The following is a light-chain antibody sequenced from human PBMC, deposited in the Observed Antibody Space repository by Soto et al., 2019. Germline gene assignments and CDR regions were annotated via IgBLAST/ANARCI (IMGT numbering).Light chain of an antibody. J-gene: IGKJ4*01. CDR3: EQYDKSIT. Sequence: EFVLTQSPGTLSLSPGERATLSCRASQSVSSSYLAWYQQKPGQAPRLLIYGASSRATGIPDRFSGSGSGTDFTLTINRLEPEDFAVYYCEQYDKSITFGGGTKVEIK. CDR2: GAS. V-gene: IGKV3-20*01. CDR1: QSVSSSY.